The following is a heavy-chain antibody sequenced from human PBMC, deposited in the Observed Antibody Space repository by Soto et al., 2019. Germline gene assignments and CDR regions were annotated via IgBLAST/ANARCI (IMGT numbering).Heavy chain of an antibody. J-gene: IGHJ4*02. D-gene: IGHD4-17*01. CDR2: ISGSGAST. CDR1: GFPFSNYA. Sequence: GGSLNLSCAPSGFPFSNYAMTWVRQAPGKGLEWVSGISGSGASTYYADSVKGRFTISRDNSKNTLYLQMNSLRAEDTAVYYCAKDVGMTTVTYFDYWGQGTLVTVSS. V-gene: IGHV3-23*01. CDR3: AKDVGMTTVTYFDY.